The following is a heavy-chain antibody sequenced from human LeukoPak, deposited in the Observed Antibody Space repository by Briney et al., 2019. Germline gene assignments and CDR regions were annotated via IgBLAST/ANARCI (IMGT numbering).Heavy chain of an antibody. CDR1: GYTFIDYY. J-gene: IGHJ5*02. Sequence: ASVTVSFKASGYTFIDYYIHWVRQAPAQWLECMGWMNPKTGDTRYEEKFQGRVAMTRETSITTDYMELSGLNSDDTAMYFCTRDVIMGYQEGYFDPWGQGTLVTVSS. D-gene: IGHD2-8*01. CDR3: TRDVIMGYQEGYFDP. V-gene: IGHV1-2*02. CDR2: MNPKTGDT.